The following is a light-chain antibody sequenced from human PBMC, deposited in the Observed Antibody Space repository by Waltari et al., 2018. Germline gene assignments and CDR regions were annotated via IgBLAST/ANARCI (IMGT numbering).Light chain of an antibody. Sequence: QSALTQPASVSGSPGQSITISCTGTSSDVGYYNYVSWYQQHPDKAPKLIIYEVTNRPSGVSKRLPASTSGNTASLTISGLQAEDEANYFCCSYTTSRTLVFGTGTKVTVL. CDR3: CSYTTSRTLV. J-gene: IGLJ1*01. CDR1: SSDVGYYNY. V-gene: IGLV2-14*01. CDR2: EVT.